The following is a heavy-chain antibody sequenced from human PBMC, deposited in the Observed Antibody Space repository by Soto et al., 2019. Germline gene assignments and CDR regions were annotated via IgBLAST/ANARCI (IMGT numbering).Heavy chain of an antibody. D-gene: IGHD3-3*01. V-gene: IGHV4-34*01. Sequence: SETLSLTCAVYGGSFSGYYWSWIRQPPGKGLEWIGEINHSGSTNYNPSLKSRVTISVDTSKNQFSLKLSSVTAADTAVYYCARGTYYDFWSGYYRGTGIFRFDYWGQGTLVTVSS. CDR2: INHSGST. CDR3: ARGTYYDFWSGYYRGTGIFRFDY. J-gene: IGHJ4*02. CDR1: GGSFSGYY.